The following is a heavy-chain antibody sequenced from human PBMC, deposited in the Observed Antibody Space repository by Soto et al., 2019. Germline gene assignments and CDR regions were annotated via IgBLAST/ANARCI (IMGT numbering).Heavy chain of an antibody. D-gene: IGHD1-26*01. CDR1: GFTFSNAW. J-gene: IGHJ6*02. CDR2: IKSKTDGGTT. V-gene: IGHV3-15*07. Sequence: GGSLRLSCAASGFTFSNAWMNWVRQAPGKGLEWVGRIKSKTDGGTTDYAAPVKGRFTISRDDSKNTLYLQMNSLKTEDTAVYYCTTDGGSYFPYYYYGMDVWGQGTTVTVSS. CDR3: TTDGGSYFPYYYYGMDV.